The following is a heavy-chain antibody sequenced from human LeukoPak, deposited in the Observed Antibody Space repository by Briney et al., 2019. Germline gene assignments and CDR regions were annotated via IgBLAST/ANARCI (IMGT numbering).Heavy chain of an antibody. CDR2: IKQDGSEK. J-gene: IGHJ4*02. D-gene: IGHD3-9*01. V-gene: IGHV3-7*01. CDR3: ARVLSYDILTGYYNY. Sequence: PGGSLRLSCAASGFTLSGYWMSWVRRAPGKGLEWVANIKQDGSEKYYVDSVKGRFTISRDNAKNSLYLQMNSLRAEDTAVYYCARVLSYDILTGYYNYWGQGTLVTVSS. CDR1: GFTLSGYW.